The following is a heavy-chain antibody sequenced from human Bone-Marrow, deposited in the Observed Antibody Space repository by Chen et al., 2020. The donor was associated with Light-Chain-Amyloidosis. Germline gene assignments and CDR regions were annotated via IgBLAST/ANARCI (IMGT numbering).Heavy chain of an antibody. J-gene: IGHJ4*02. CDR1: GFTFSSYA. Sequence: EVQLLESGGGLVQSGGYLRVSCGASGFTFSSYAMSWVRQAPGKGLEWVSAISGSGGSTYYADSVKGRFTISRDNSKNTLYLQMNSLRAEDTAVYYCAKDLLRVGAHFDYWGQGTLVTVSS. CDR3: AKDLLRVGAHFDY. CDR2: ISGSGGST. D-gene: IGHD1-26*01. V-gene: IGHV3-23*01.